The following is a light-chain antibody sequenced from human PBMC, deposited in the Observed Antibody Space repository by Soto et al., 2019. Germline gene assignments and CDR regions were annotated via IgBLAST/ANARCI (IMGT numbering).Light chain of an antibody. CDR2: DVS. J-gene: IGLJ2*01. CDR1: SSDVGRYNH. V-gene: IGLV2-18*02. Sequence: QSALTQPPSVSGSPGQSVSISCTGTSSDVGRYNHVSWYQQPPGTAPKLMIYDVSNRPSGVPDRFSGSKSGNTASLTISGLQAEDEAEYYCSSYTGSSTVVVFGGGTKVTVL. CDR3: SSYTGSSTVVV.